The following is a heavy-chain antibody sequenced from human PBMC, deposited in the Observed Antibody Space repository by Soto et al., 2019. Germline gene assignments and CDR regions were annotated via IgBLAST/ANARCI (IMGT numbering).Heavy chain of an antibody. CDR1: GYTFTSYG. D-gene: IGHD3-3*01. CDR2: ISAYNGNT. Sequence: ASVKVSCKASGYTFTSYGISWVRQAPGQGLEWMGWISAYNGNTNYAQKLQGRVTMTTDTSTSTAYMEPRSLRSDDTAVYYCARDADFWSGYYQAFDYWGQGTLVTVSS. CDR3: ARDADFWSGYYQAFDY. V-gene: IGHV1-18*01. J-gene: IGHJ4*02.